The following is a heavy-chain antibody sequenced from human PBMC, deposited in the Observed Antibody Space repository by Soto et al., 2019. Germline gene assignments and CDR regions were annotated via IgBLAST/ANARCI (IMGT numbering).Heavy chain of an antibody. V-gene: IGHV1-18*01. J-gene: IGHJ3*02. CDR1: GYTFTSYG. CDR2: ISAYNGNT. D-gene: IGHD2-21*01. Sequence: QVQLVQSGAEVKKPGASVKVSCKASGYTFTSYGISWVRQAPGQGLEWMGWISAYNGNTNYAQKLQGRVTMTTDTSTSTADMELRSLRSDDTAVYYCARVISKGAEEDAFDIWGQGPMVTVSS. CDR3: ARVISKGAEEDAFDI.